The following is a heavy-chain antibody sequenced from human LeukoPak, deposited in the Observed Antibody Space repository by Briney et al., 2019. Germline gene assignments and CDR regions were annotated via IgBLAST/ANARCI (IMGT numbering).Heavy chain of an antibody. D-gene: IGHD3-16*02. CDR3: ARDRGDYVWGSYRPDAFDI. Sequence: GGSLRLSCAASGFTFSSYSMNWVRQAPGKGLEGVPSISSSSSYIYYADSVKGRFTISRDNAKNSLYLQMNSLRAEDTAVYYCARDRGDYVWGSYRPDAFDIWGQGTMVTVSS. J-gene: IGHJ3*02. CDR2: ISSSSSYI. V-gene: IGHV3-21*01. CDR1: GFTFSSYS.